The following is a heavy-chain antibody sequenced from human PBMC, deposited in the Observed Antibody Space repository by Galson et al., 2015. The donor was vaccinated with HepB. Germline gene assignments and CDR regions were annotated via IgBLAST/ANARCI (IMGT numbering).Heavy chain of an antibody. CDR1: GFSLSTSGMC. Sequence: PALVKPTQTLTLTCTFSGFSLSTSGMCVSWLRQPPGKALEWLARIDWDDDKYYSTSLKTRLTISKDTSKNQVVLTMTNMDPVDTATYYCARIQDSNGTSSSMDVWGQGTTVTVSS. CDR3: ARIQDSNGTSSSMDV. D-gene: IGHD6-19*01. J-gene: IGHJ6*02. CDR2: IDWDDDK. V-gene: IGHV2-70*11.